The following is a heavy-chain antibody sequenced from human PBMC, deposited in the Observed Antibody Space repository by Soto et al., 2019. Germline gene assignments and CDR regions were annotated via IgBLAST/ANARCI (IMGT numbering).Heavy chain of an antibody. CDR3: ARSSGRYFWFDP. CDR1: GFIFSSYA. J-gene: IGHJ5*02. CDR2: ISYDGSNK. V-gene: IGHV3-30-3*01. D-gene: IGHD1-26*01. Sequence: QVRLVESGGGVVQPGRSLRLSCAASGFIFSSYAMHWDRQAPGKGLEWVAVISYDGSNKYYADSVKGRFTISRDNSKNTLSLQMNSLRAEDTAVYYCARSSGRYFWFDPWGQGTLVTVSS.